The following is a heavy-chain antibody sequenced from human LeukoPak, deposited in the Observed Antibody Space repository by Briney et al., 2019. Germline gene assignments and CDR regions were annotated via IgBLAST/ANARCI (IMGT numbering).Heavy chain of an antibody. Sequence: KPGGSLRLSCAASGFTFSNAWMSWVRQAPGKGLEWVGRIESKTDGGTTDYAAPVKGRFTNSRDDSKDTLYLQMISLKTEDTAVYYCTTGYCSSTSCWYYFDYWGQGTLVTVSS. D-gene: IGHD2-2*01. J-gene: IGHJ4*02. CDR1: GFTFSNAW. CDR3: TTGYCSSTSCWYYFDY. CDR2: IESKTDGGTT. V-gene: IGHV3-15*04.